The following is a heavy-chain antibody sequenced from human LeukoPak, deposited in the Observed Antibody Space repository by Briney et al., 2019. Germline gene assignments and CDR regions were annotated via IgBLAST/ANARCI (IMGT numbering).Heavy chain of an antibody. Sequence: GGSLRLSCAASGFTFSSYWMSWVRRAPGKGLGGVANIKKDGSEKYYVDSVKGRFTISRDNAKNSLYLQMNSLRAEDTAVYYCARAGWRGYCSGGSCPFDYWGQGTLVTVSS. D-gene: IGHD2-15*01. V-gene: IGHV3-7*01. CDR2: IKKDGSEK. CDR1: GFTFSSYW. J-gene: IGHJ4*02. CDR3: ARAGWRGYCSGGSCPFDY.